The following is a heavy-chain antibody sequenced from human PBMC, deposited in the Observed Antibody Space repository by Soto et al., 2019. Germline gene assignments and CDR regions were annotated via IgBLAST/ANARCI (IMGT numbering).Heavy chain of an antibody. CDR2: INAGNGNT. D-gene: IGHD6-19*01. V-gene: IGHV1-3*01. CDR1: GYTFTSYA. CDR3: ARSGPPSGWYVIHAFDI. J-gene: IGHJ3*02. Sequence: ASVKVSCKASGYTFTSYAMHWVRQAPGQRFEWMGWINAGNGNTKYSQKFQGRVTITRDTSASTAYMELSSLRSEDTAVYYCARSGPPSGWYVIHAFDIWGQGTMVTVSS.